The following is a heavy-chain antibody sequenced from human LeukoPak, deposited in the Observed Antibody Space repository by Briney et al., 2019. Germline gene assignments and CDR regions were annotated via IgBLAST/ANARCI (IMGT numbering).Heavy chain of an antibody. CDR3: ARRADRGMNGNRPWFDP. CDR2: INPNSGGT. Sequence: ASVKVSCKPSGFTLTDYFMYWVRQAPGQGLEWMGYINPNSGGTKYAQKFQGRVTMTRDTSTHYMKLSGLTSDHTAMYYCARRADRGMNGNRPWFDPWGQGTLVTVSS. J-gene: IGHJ5*02. CDR1: GFTLTDYF. D-gene: IGHD3-16*01. V-gene: IGHV1-2*02.